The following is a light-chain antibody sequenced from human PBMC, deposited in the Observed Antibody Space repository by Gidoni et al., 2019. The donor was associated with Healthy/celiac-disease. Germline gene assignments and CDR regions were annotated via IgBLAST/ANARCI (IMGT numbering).Light chain of an antibody. CDR2: DVS. Sequence: QSALTQPVSVSGSPGQSITISCTGTSSDVGGYNYFSWYQQHPGKAPKLMIYDVSNRPSGVSNRFSGSKSGNTASLTISGLQAEDEADYYCSSYTSSSHYVFGTGTKVTVL. CDR3: SSYTSSSHYV. CDR1: SSDVGGYNY. V-gene: IGLV2-14*01. J-gene: IGLJ1*01.